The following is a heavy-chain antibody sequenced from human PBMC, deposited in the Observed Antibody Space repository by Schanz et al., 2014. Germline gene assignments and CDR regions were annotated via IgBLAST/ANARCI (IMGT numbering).Heavy chain of an antibody. CDR2: VSASGGGP. J-gene: IGHJ5*01. Sequence: VHLVESGGGVVQPGRSLRLSCAASGFTFSSYGMHWVRQAPGKGLEWVSLVSASGGGPFYADSVKGRFTISRDNSRKTLYLQMNSLRADDTAVYYCAKDLYNYGIFDSWGQGTLXTVSS. CDR3: AKDLYNYGIFDS. V-gene: IGHV3-23*04. CDR1: GFTFSSYG. D-gene: IGHD3-16*01.